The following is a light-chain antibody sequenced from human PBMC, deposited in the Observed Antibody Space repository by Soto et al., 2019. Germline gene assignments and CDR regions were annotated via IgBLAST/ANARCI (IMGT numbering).Light chain of an antibody. CDR3: QQYNNWPWT. CDR2: GAS. Sequence: EIVMTQSPATLSVSPGERATLSCRASQSVSSNLAWYQQKPGQAPRLLIYGASTRATGIPARFSGSGSGTEFTLNISSLQSEDFAVYYCQQYNNWPWTFGQGTKVE. J-gene: IGKJ1*01. CDR1: QSVSSN. V-gene: IGKV3-15*01.